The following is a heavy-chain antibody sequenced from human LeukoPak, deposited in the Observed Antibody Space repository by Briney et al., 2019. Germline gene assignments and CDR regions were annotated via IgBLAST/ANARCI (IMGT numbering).Heavy chain of an antibody. V-gene: IGHV4-39*01. D-gene: IGHD6-6*01. CDR1: GGSISSSSYY. CDR3: ATWKYSRFGNWFDP. CDR2: IYYSGST. Sequence: SETLSLTCTVSGGSISSSSYYWGWIRQPPGKGLEWIGSIYYSGSTYYNPSLKSRVTISVDTSKNQFSLKLSSVTAADTAVYYCATWKYSRFGNWFDPWGQGTLVTVSS. J-gene: IGHJ5*02.